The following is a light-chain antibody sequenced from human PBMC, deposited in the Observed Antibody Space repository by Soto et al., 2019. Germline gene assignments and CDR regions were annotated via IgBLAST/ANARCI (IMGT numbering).Light chain of an antibody. CDR3: QQRGDWTLT. V-gene: IGKV3-11*01. CDR2: DTS. J-gene: IGKJ4*01. Sequence: EIVVTQSPATLSLSPGERATLSCRTSQNVGAYLAWFQQKPGQPPRLLIYDTSNRATGISARFSGSGSGTDFPLTISILEPEDFAVYYCQQRGDWTLTFGGGTKLAI. CDR1: QNVGAY.